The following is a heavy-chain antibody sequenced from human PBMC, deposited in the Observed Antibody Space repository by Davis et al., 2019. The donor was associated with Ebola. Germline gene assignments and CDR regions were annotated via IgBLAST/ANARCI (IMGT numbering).Heavy chain of an antibody. CDR2: MNPNSGNT. Sequence: AASVKVSCKASGYTFTKYDIAWVRQASGQGLEWMGWMNPNSGNTGYAQKFQGRVTMTRNTSINTAYMQLSSLRSEDSAVYYCAREMKRAVQGSFFENWGQGTLVTVSS. D-gene: IGHD3-16*02. CDR1: GYTFTKYD. CDR3: AREMKRAVQGSFFEN. V-gene: IGHV1-8*01. J-gene: IGHJ4*02.